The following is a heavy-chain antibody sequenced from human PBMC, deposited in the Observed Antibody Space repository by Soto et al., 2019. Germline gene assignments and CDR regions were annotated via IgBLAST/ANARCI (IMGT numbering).Heavy chain of an antibody. D-gene: IGHD3-22*01. CDR3: ARDRVVVKGAPSAEYFQH. Sequence: SVKVSCKASGGTLSSYAISWVRQAPGQGLEWMGGIIPIFGTANYAQKFQGRVTITADESTSTAYMELSSLRSEDTAVYYCARDRVVVKGAPSAEYFQHWGQGTLVTVSS. CDR1: GGTLSSYA. V-gene: IGHV1-69*13. CDR2: IIPIFGTA. J-gene: IGHJ1*01.